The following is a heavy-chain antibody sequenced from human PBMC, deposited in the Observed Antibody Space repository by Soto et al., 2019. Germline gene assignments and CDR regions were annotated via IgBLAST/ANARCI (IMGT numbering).Heavy chain of an antibody. CDR1: GFMFDDYA. J-gene: IGHJ4*02. V-gene: IGHV3-9*01. Sequence: EVHLVESGGGLVQPGGSLRLSCVASGFMFDDYAMHWVRQAPGKGLEWASGISWNSGIIGYVGSVKGRFTISRDNAKKSLYLQMNSLRVEDTAFYYCAKDHFKSSGYYYDDWGQGTLVTVSS. CDR3: AKDHFKSSGYYYDD. CDR2: ISWNSGII. D-gene: IGHD3-22*01.